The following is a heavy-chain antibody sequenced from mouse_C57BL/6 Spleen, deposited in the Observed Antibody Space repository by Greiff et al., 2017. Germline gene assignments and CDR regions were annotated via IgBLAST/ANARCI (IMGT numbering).Heavy chain of an antibody. Sequence: VQLKQSGTVLARPGASVKMSCKTSGYTFTSYWMHWVKQRPGQGLEWIGAIYPGNSDTSYNQKFKGKAKLTAVTSASTAYMALSSLTNEDSAVYYCTTNYYGSSYGYFDYWGQGTTLTVSA. D-gene: IGHD1-1*01. CDR1: GYTFTSYW. V-gene: IGHV1-5*01. CDR2: IYPGNSDT. J-gene: IGHJ2*01. CDR3: TTNYYGSSYGYFDY.